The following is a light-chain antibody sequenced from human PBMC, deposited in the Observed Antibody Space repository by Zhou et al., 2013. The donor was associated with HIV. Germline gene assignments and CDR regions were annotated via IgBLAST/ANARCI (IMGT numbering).Light chain of an antibody. V-gene: IGKV1-5*03. Sequence: DIQMTQSPSTLSASVGDRVTITCRASQSISNWLAWYQQKAGKAPKLLIYKASTLESGVPSRFSGSGSGTEFTLSISSLQPDDLATYYCQQYNSYPWTFGQGTKVEIK. CDR3: QQYNSYPWT. CDR1: QSISNW. J-gene: IGKJ1*01. CDR2: KAS.